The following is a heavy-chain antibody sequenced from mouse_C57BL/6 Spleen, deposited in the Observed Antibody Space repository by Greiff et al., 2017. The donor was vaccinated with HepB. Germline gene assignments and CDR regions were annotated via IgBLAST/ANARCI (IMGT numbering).Heavy chain of an antibody. Sequence: VQLKESGPGLVQPSQSLSITCTVSGFSLTSYGVHWVRQSPGKGLEWLGVIWRGGSTDYNAAFMSRLSITKDNSKSQVFFKMNSLQADDTAIYYCAKKASTVVAPYAMDYWGQGTSVTVSS. D-gene: IGHD1-1*01. CDR1: GFSLTSYG. CDR2: IWRGGST. J-gene: IGHJ4*01. CDR3: AKKASTVVAPYAMDY. V-gene: IGHV2-5*01.